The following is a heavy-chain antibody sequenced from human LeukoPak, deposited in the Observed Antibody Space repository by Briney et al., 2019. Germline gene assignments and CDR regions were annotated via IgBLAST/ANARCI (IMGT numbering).Heavy chain of an antibody. V-gene: IGHV3-74*01. CDR1: GFTFSSYW. CDR3: ARVGRIAAADT. Sequence: GGSLRLSCAASGFTFSSYWMHWVRQAPGKGLVWVSRINSDGISTSYADSVKGRFTISRDNAKNTLYLQMNSLRAEDTAVYYCARVGRIAAADTWGQGTLVTVSS. J-gene: IGHJ4*02. D-gene: IGHD6-13*01. CDR2: INSDGIST.